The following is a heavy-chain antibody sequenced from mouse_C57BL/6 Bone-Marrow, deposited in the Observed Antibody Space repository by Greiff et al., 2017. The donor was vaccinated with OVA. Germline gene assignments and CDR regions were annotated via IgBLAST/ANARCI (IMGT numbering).Heavy chain of an antibody. V-gene: IGHV10-3*01. CDR3: VRDPLYDGYWYFDV. CDR2: IRSKSSNYAT. Sequence: EVKLVESGGGLVQPKGSLKLSCAASGFTFNTYAMHWVRQAPGKGLEWVARIRSKSSNYATYYADSVKDRFTISRDDSQSMLYLQMNNLKTEDTAMYYCVRDPLYDGYWYFDVWGTGTTVTVSS. CDR1: GFTFNTYA. D-gene: IGHD2-3*01. J-gene: IGHJ1*03.